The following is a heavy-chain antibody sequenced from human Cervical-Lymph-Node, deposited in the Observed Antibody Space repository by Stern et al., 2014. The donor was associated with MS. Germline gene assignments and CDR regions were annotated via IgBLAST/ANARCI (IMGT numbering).Heavy chain of an antibody. J-gene: IGHJ5*02. V-gene: IGHV1-69*09. D-gene: IGHD2-15*01. CDR2: IIPILGLP. Sequence: VQLVESGAEVKKPGSSVNVSCKASGGTFISSYAIKWMRQAPGQGLEWMGRIIPILGLPNYAQKFQGRVTFTADTSTSTTYMELSSLTSEDTAVYYCARGVVSNRAAATQHNLFDPWGQGTLVTVSS. CDR1: GGTFISSYA. CDR3: ARGVVSNRAAATQHNLFDP.